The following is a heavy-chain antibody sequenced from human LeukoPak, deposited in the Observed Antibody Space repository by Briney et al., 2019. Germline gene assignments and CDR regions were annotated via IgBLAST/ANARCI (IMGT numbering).Heavy chain of an antibody. CDR2: IYYSGST. CDR3: ARENGDFWSGYRMDV. D-gene: IGHD3-3*01. Sequence: SETLSLTCTVSGGSISSYDLSWIRQPPGKGLEWIGYIYYSGSTNYNPSLKSRVTISVDTSKNHFSLKLSSVTAADTAVYYCARENGDFWSGYRMDVWGQGTTVTVSS. CDR1: GGSISSYD. V-gene: IGHV4-59*01. J-gene: IGHJ6*02.